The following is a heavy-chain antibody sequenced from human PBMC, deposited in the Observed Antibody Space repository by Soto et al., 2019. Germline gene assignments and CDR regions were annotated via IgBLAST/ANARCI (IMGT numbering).Heavy chain of an antibody. D-gene: IGHD2-2*01. V-gene: IGHV4-4*07. CDR1: GGSISSYY. CDR3: ARACSSNSCYDVFDY. CDR2: IYTSGST. J-gene: IGHJ4*02. Sequence: SETLSLTCTVSGGSISSYYCSWIRQPAGKGLEWIGRIYTSGSTNYNPSLKSRVTMSVDTSKNQFSLKLSSVTAADTAVYYCARACSSNSCYDVFDYWGQGTLVTVSS.